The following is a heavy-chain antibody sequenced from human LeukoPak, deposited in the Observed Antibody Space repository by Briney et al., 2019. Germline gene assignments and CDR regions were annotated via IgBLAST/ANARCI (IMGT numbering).Heavy chain of an antibody. CDR2: IKQDGSEK. CDR3: ARETYYYDSSGYYSLGMDV. Sequence: PGGSLRLSCAASGFTFSSYWMSCVRQAPGKGLEWVANIKQDGSEKYYVDSVKGRFTISRDNAKNSLYLQMNSLRAEDTAVYYCARETYYYDSSGYYSLGMDVWGQGTTVTVSS. J-gene: IGHJ6*02. CDR1: GFTFSSYW. V-gene: IGHV3-7*01. D-gene: IGHD3-22*01.